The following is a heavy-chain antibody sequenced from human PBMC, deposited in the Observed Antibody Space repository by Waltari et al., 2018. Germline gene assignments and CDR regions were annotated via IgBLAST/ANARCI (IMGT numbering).Heavy chain of an antibody. D-gene: IGHD2-21*02. CDR1: GFTFADST. V-gene: IGHV3-43*01. CDR2: ISWDGGST. J-gene: IGHJ1*01. Sequence: EVQLVESGGVVVQPGGSLRLSCAASGFTFADSTMHWVRQAPGKGLEWVSLISWDGGSTYYADSVKGRFTISRDNSKNSLYLQMNSLRTEDTALYYCAKGHGGDEYFQHWGQGTLVTVSS. CDR3: AKGHGGDEYFQH.